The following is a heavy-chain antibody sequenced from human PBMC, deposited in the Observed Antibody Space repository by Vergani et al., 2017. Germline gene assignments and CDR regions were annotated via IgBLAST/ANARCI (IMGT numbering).Heavy chain of an antibody. D-gene: IGHD5/OR15-5a*01. CDR2: TWYDGNNK. CDR1: GFTFNQYG. CDR3: ARDLRLLYNRFDP. V-gene: IGHV3-33*01. J-gene: IGHJ5*02. Sequence: QVQLVESGGGVVQPGRSLRLSCAASGFTFNQYGMHWVRQAAGKGLEWVAVTWYDGNNKQYADSVKGRFTISRDNSKSTMYLQMNSLRDEDTGVYYCARDLRLLYNRFDPWGQGTLVTVSS.